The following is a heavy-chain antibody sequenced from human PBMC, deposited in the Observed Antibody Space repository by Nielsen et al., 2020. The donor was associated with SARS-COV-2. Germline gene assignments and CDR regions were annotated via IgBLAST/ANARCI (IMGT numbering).Heavy chain of an antibody. D-gene: IGHD2-15*01. CDR3: APTVAAPTLF. J-gene: IGHJ4*02. CDR1: GFTFSSYA. CDR2: ISYDGSNK. Sequence: GGSLRLSCAASGFTFSSYAMHWVRQAPGPGLEWVAVISYDGSNKYYADSVKGRFTISRDNSKNTLYLQMNSLRAEDTAVYYCAPTVAAPTLFWGQGTLVTVSS. V-gene: IGHV3-30*04.